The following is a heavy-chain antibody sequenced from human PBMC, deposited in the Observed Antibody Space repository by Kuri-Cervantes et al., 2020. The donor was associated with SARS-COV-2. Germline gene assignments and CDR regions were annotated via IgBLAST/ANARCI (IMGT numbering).Heavy chain of an antibody. CDR1: GGSISSHY. Sequence: GSLRLSCTVSGGSISSHYWSWIRQPPGKGLEWIGYIYYSGSTNYNPSLKSRVTISVDTSKNQFSLKLSSVTAADTAVYYCARDQYCSGGSCYDNYYYMDVWGKGTTVTVSS. CDR2: IYYSGST. CDR3: ARDQYCSGGSCYDNYYYMDV. V-gene: IGHV4-59*11. J-gene: IGHJ6*03. D-gene: IGHD2-15*01.